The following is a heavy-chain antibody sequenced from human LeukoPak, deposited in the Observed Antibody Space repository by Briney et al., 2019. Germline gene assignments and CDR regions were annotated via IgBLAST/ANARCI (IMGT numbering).Heavy chain of an antibody. J-gene: IGHJ4*02. Sequence: GVSLTLFCAASRFTLNSYQMNWVRQAPGKALEGVSYISSGGSTIYCADSVKGRYTISRDNAKNSLDLQMNSLRAEDTAVYYCAREMRGYSYGYWGQGTLVTVSS. CDR2: ISSGGSTI. CDR1: RFTLNSYQ. V-gene: IGHV3-48*03. D-gene: IGHD5-18*01. CDR3: AREMRGYSYGY.